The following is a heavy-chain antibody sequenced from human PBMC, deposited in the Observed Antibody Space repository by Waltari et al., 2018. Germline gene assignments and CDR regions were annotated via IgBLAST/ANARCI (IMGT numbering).Heavy chain of an antibody. J-gene: IGHJ3*01. Sequence: QLQLQESGPGPVKPSGTLSLTCSVSGVSITSNRHYWGWIRQPTGQGREWIGTMSYSGATYSSPSLESRVTVSRDTSKNQLSLKLVSVTAADTAVYYCATYIGASVGTAAFDVWGQGTMVTVSS. D-gene: IGHD5-12*01. CDR2: MSYSGAT. CDR1: GVSITSNRHY. CDR3: ATYIGASVGTAAFDV. V-gene: IGHV4-39*01.